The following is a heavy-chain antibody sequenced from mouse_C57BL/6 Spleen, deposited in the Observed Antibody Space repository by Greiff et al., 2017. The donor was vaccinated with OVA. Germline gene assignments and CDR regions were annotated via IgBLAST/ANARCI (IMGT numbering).Heavy chain of an antibody. CDR3: ARDRGSGYPFAY. CDR1: GFTFSSYA. J-gene: IGHJ3*01. V-gene: IGHV5-4*01. Sequence: EVQVVESGGGLVKPGGSLKLSCAASGFTFSSYAMSWVRQTPEKRLAWVATISDGGSYTYYPDNVKGRFTISRDNAKNNLYLQMSHLKSEDTAMYYCARDRGSGYPFAYWGQGTLVTVSA. CDR2: ISDGGSYT. D-gene: IGHD3-2*02.